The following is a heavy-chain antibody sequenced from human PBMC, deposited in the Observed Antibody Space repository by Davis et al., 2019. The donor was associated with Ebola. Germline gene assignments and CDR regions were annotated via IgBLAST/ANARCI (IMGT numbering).Heavy chain of an antibody. J-gene: IGHJ4*02. CDR1: GFILSDYW. CDR3: ARREAASIDY. Sequence: GESLKISCAASGFILSDYWMNWVRQTPGKGLVWVSRITNDGTRTSYADSVQGRFTISRDNAKNTLFLQLNSLRVEDTAIYYCARREAASIDYWGQGTLVTVSS. V-gene: IGHV3-74*01. CDR2: ITNDGTRT. D-gene: IGHD6-25*01.